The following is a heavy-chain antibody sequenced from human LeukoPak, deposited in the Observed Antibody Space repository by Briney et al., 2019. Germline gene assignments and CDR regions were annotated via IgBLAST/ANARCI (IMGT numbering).Heavy chain of an antibody. J-gene: IGHJ5*02. CDR2: IYSGGSP. CDR3: ARGRQCDL. Sequence: PGGSLRLSCAASGFIFSANYMNWVRQAPGKGLEWVSVIYSGGSPFYADSVKGRFTISRDNSKNTVYLQMNSLRVEDTAVYYCARGRQCDLWGQGTLVTVSS. D-gene: IGHD4-11*01. V-gene: IGHV3-53*01. CDR1: GFIFSANY.